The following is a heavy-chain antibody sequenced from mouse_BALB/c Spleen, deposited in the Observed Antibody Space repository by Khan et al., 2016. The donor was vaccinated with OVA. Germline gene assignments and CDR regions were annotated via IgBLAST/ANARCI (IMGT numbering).Heavy chain of an antibody. J-gene: IGHJ3*01. CDR3: ARLAYYYDGEGFAY. Sequence: EVQLVESGGDLVKPEGSLKLSCAASGFNFSTSGMSWARQTPDKRLEWVATISSGGSYTYYADSVQGRFTISRDNATNTLYLQMSSLKSEDTAMFYCARLAYYYDGEGFAYWGQGTLVTVSA. CDR2: ISSGGSYT. V-gene: IGHV5-6*01. CDR1: GFNFSTSG. D-gene: IGHD1-1*02.